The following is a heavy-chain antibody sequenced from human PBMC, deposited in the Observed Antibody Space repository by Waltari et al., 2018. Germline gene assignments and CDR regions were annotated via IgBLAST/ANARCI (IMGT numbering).Heavy chain of an antibody. Sequence: QVQLVQSGAEVKKPGSSVKVSCKASGGTFSSYAISWVRQAPGQGLEWMGGIIPIFGTANYAQKFQGRVTITADESTSTAYMELSSLRSEDTAVYYCARARTLPEFPAATYYYYMDVWGKGTTVTISS. CDR2: IIPIFGTA. D-gene: IGHD2-2*01. J-gene: IGHJ6*03. CDR1: GGTFSSYA. CDR3: ARARTLPEFPAATYYYYMDV. V-gene: IGHV1-69*12.